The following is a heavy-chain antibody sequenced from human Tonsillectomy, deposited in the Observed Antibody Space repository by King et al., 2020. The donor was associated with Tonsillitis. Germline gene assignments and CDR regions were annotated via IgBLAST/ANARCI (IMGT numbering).Heavy chain of an antibody. CDR3: ARARNYCFRASCAPTPPRAFDF. Sequence: QLVQSGGGLVQPGGSLRLSCEASGFTFRDYYMSWVRQAPGKGPEWVANIKDDGSEKYYLDSVKGRFTISRDNVENSLSLQMNSLTADDTSVYYCARARNYCFRASCAPTPPRAFDFWGQGTMVAVSS. CDR1: GFTFRDYY. J-gene: IGHJ3*01. CDR2: IKDDGSEK. V-gene: IGHV3-7*01. D-gene: IGHD2-2*01.